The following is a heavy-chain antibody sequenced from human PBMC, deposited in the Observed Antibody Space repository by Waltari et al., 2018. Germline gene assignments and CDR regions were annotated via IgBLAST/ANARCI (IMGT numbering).Heavy chain of an antibody. D-gene: IGHD2-2*01. V-gene: IGHV1-69*13. J-gene: IGHJ6*02. CDR2: IIPIFGTA. CDR3: ARVYAEDIVVVPAAIGSDYYYGMDV. CDR1: GGNFSSYA. Sequence: QVQLVQSGAEVKKPGSSVKVSCKASGGNFSSYAISWVRQAPGQGLEWMGGIIPIFGTANYAQKFQGRVTITADESTSTAYMELSSLRSEDTAVYYCARVYAEDIVVVPAAIGSDYYYGMDVWGQGTTVTVSS.